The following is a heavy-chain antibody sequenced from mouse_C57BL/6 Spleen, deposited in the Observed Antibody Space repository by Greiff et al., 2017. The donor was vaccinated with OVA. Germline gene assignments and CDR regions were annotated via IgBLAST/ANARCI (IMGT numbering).Heavy chain of an antibody. V-gene: IGHV3-6*01. J-gene: IGHJ2*01. CDR2: ISYDGSN. D-gene: IGHD2-5*01. CDR3: ASGYYSNFDY. CDR1: GYSITSGYY. Sequence: EVQLQASGPGLVKPSQSLSLTCSVTGYSITSGYYWNWIRQFPGNTLEWMGFISYDGSNNYNPSLKNRIAITRDTSKNQWFLNLNSVTTEDTATYYCASGYYSNFDYWGQGTTLTVSS.